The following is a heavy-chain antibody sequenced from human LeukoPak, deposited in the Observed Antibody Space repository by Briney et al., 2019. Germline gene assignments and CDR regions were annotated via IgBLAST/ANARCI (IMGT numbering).Heavy chain of an antibody. Sequence: SETLSLTCAVYGGSFSGYYWSWIRQPPGKGLEWIGEINHSGSTNYNPSLKSRVTISVDTSKNQFSLKLSSVTAADTAVYYCARERGYDFWSGLIQNYYYYGMDVWGQGTTVTVSS. D-gene: IGHD3-3*01. V-gene: IGHV4-34*01. CDR1: GGSFSGYY. J-gene: IGHJ6*02. CDR3: ARERGYDFWSGLIQNYYYYGMDV. CDR2: INHSGST.